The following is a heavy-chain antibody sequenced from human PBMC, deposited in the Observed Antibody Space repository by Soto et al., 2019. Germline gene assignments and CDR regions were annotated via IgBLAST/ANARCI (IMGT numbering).Heavy chain of an antibody. CDR2: INPNSGTT. V-gene: IGHV1-2*04. CDR1: GYTFTDYY. D-gene: IGHD3-10*01. J-gene: IGHJ6*02. Sequence: QVQLVQSGAEVKKPGASVKVSCKASGYTFTDYYMHWVRQAPGQRLEWMGWINPNSGTTNYAQKFQGWVIMTRDTSITTVYIEVSRLRSDDTAVYYCARVPRGVYYGMDVWGQGTTVTVSS. CDR3: ARVPRGVYYGMDV.